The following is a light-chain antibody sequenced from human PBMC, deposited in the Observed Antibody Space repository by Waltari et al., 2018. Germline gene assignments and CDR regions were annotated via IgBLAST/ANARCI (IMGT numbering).Light chain of an antibody. V-gene: IGLV1-51*02. J-gene: IGLJ7*01. CDR2: EKT. CDR1: SSNIGNNY. Sequence: QSVLTQPPSVSAAPGQRVTISCSGGSSNIGNNYLSWYRQFPGTAPQLRNYEKTERPAGIPGRFSGSKSGTSATLDSTGLQAGDEADYYCGTWDSSLSGAVFGGGTHLTVL. CDR3: GTWDSSLSGAV.